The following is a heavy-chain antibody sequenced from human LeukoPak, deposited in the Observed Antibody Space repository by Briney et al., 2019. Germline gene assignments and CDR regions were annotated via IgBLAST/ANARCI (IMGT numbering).Heavy chain of an antibody. CDR2: INPSGGST. CDR1: GYTLTSYY. D-gene: IGHD3-22*01. Sequence: ASVKVSCKASGYTLTSYYMHWVRQAPGQGLEWMGIINPSGGSTIYAQKCQGRVTMTRETYTTTVYMELSSLRSEDRAVYYCARDPRGSYYDSSSSYYYFDYWGQGTLVTVSS. V-gene: IGHV1-46*01. J-gene: IGHJ4*02. CDR3: ARDPRGSYYDSSSSYYYFDY.